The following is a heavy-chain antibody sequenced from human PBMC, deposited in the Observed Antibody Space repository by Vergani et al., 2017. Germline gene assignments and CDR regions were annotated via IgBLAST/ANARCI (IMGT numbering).Heavy chain of an antibody. CDR2: IKQDGSEK. CDR3: SRDIPYSSSSWFDP. J-gene: IGHJ5*02. V-gene: IGHV3-7*01. CDR1: GFTFSSYW. D-gene: IGHD6-6*01. Sequence: VQLVESGGGVVQPGRSLRLSCAASGFTFSSYWMSWVRQAPGKGLEWVANIKQDGSEKYYVDSVKGRFTISRDNAKNSLYLQMNSLRAEDTAVYYCSRDIPYSSSSWFDPWGQGTLVTVSS.